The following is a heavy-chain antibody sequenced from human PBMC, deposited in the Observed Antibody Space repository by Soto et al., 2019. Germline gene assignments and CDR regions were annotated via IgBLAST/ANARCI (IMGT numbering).Heavy chain of an antibody. D-gene: IGHD2-15*01. CDR2: ILSDGSAE. CDR3: ARDLWWYLH. J-gene: IGHJ4*02. CDR1: GFSFSRHG. Sequence: QVQLVESGGGVVQPGRSLKLSCEATGFSFSRHGMHWVRQAPGKGLEWLAVILSDGSAEEYAGSVQGRFTISRDNSNNTLYLQMNSLRAEDTAVYYCARDLWWYLHWGQGTLVTVSS. V-gene: IGHV3-33*01.